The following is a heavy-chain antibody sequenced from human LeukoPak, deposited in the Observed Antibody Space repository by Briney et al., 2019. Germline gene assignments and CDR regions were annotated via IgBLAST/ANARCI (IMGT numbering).Heavy chain of an antibody. CDR2: INSGGSTT. V-gene: IGHV3-74*01. J-gene: IGHJ4*02. Sequence: GGSLRLSCTASGVTLSSYWMHWVCQAPRKGLGWVSRINSGGSTTTYADSVKGRFTISRDNPKTTLYLQMNSLRAEDTAVYYCARAEMATSSPYYWGQGTLVTVYS. CDR1: GVTLSSYW. CDR3: ARAEMATSSPYY. D-gene: IGHD5-24*01.